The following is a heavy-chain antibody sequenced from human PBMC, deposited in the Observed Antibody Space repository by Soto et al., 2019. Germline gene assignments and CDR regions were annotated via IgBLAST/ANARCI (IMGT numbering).Heavy chain of an antibody. D-gene: IGHD3-22*01. CDR2: IYYSGST. Sequence: QVQLQESGPGLVKPSETLSLTCTVSGGSISSYYWSWIRQPPGKGLEWIGYIYYSGSTNYNPSLKSRVTISVDTSKNQFSLKLSSVTAADTAVYYCARPNYYDSSGYYYGAPDAFDIWGQGTMVTVSS. J-gene: IGHJ3*02. V-gene: IGHV4-59*01. CDR3: ARPNYYDSSGYYYGAPDAFDI. CDR1: GGSISSYY.